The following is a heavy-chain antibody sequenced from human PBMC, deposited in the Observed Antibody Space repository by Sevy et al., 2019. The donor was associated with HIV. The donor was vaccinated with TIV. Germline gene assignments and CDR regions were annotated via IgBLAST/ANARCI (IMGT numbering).Heavy chain of an antibody. V-gene: IGHV3-49*03. J-gene: IGHJ4*02. CDR1: GFTLGDYA. Sequence: GGSLRLSCTASGFTLGDYAMSWFRQAPGKGLEWVGFIRSKAYGGTTEDAASVKGRFTISRDDSKSIAYLQMNSLKTEDTAVYYCTRDPDDYYGSGSYSLFDYWGQGTLVTVSS. D-gene: IGHD3-10*01. CDR3: TRDPDDYYGSGSYSLFDY. CDR2: IRSKAYGGTT.